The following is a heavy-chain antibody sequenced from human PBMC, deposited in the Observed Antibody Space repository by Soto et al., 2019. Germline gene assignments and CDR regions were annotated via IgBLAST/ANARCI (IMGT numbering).Heavy chain of an antibody. CDR3: ARVPDR. CDR1: GCSISSGGFS. D-gene: IGHD2-2*01. V-gene: IGHV4-30-2*01. CDR2: IYHSGST. Sequence: ASETLSLPCAVSGCSISSGGFSWSWIRQPPGKGLEWIGYIYHSGSTYYNPSLKSRVTISVDRSKNQFSLKLSSVTAADTAVYYCARVPDRWGQGTLVTVS. J-gene: IGHJ5*02.